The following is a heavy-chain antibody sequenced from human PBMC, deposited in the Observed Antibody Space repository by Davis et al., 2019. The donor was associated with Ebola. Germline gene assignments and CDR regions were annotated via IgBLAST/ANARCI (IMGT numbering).Heavy chain of an antibody. CDR3: ARDDWNQNWFDP. V-gene: IGHV1-46*01. CDR2: INPIGCST. D-gene: IGHD1-1*01. CDR1: GYTFTSYY. J-gene: IGHJ5*02. Sequence: ASVKVSCKASGYTFTSYYMHWVRQAPGQGLEWMGIINPIGCSTSYAQKFQGRVTITADKSTSTAYMELGSLRSEDTAVYYCARDDWNQNWFDPWGQGTLVTVSS.